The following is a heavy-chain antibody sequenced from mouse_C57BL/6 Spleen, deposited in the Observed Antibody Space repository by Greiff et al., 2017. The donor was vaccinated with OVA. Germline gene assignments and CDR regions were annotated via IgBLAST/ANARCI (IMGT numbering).Heavy chain of an antibody. V-gene: IGHV15-2*01. Sequence: SGSELRSPGSSIKLSCKDFDSEVFPIAYMSWVRQKPGHGFEWIGGILPSIGRTIYGEKFEDKATLDADTLSNTAYLELNSLTSEDSAIYYCARPNYDYDEGFAYWGQGTLVTVSA. CDR3: ARPNYDYDEGFAY. J-gene: IGHJ3*01. CDR1: DSEVFPIAY. CDR2: ILPSIGRT. D-gene: IGHD2-4*01.